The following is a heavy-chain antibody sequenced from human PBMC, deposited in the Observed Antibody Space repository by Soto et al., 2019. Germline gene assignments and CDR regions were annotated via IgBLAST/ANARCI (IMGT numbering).Heavy chain of an antibody. J-gene: IGHJ4*02. D-gene: IGHD3-9*01. Sequence: GGSLRLSCAASGFTFSRYAMSWVRQAPGKGMEWVSAISGSGGSTYYADSVKGRFTISRDNSTNTLYLQMNSLRAEDTAVYYCAKDLRHYHLLTCYFNLAPGTLPAISS. V-gene: IGHV3-23*01. CDR2: ISGSGGST. CDR1: GFTFSRYA. CDR3: AKDLRHYHLLTCYFN.